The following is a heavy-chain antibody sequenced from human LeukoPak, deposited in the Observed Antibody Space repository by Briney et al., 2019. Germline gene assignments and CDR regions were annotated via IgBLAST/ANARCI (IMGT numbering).Heavy chain of an antibody. Sequence: GGSLRLSRAASGFTFDDYAMHWVRRGPGKGLEWVSLINGDGGSTYYADSVKGRFTISRDNSKNSLYLEMNSLRTEDTAFYYGAKGDRSGSYYNYFDPWGQGTLVTVFS. J-gene: IGHJ5*02. CDR3: AKGDRSGSYYNYFDP. V-gene: IGHV3-43*02. CDR2: INGDGGST. CDR1: GFTFDDYA. D-gene: IGHD1-26*01.